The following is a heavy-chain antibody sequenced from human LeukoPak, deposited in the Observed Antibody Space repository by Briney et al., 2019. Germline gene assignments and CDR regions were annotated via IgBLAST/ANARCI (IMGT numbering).Heavy chain of an antibody. D-gene: IGHD3-9*01. CDR1: GFTFSSYA. CDR2: ISYDGSNR. J-gene: IGHJ6*02. Sequence: GGSLRLSCAASGFTFSSYAMHWVRQAPGKGLEWVAVISYDGSNRYYADSVKGRFTISRDNSKNTLYLQMNSPRAEDTAVYYCARDDYDILTGPIYYYYYGMDVWGQGTTVTVSS. V-gene: IGHV3-30*04. CDR3: ARDDYDILTGPIYYYYYGMDV.